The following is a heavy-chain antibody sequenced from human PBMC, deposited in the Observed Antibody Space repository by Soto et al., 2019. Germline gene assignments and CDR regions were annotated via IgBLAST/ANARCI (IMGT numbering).Heavy chain of an antibody. CDR3: ARLGMVRYFDWFGNARFDP. CDR1: GYSFTSYW. J-gene: IGHJ5*02. D-gene: IGHD3-9*01. Sequence: GESLKISCKGSGYSFTSYWIGWVRQMPGKGLEWMGVIYPDDSDIRYSPSFQGQVTISADRSISTAYLQWGSLKASDTAIYYCARLGMVRYFDWFGNARFDPSSQGTLVTVSS. V-gene: IGHV5-51*01. CDR2: IYPDDSDI.